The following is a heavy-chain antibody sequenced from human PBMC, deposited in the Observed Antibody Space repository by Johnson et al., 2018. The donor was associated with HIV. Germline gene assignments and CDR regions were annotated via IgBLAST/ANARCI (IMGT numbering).Heavy chain of an antibody. V-gene: IGHV3-13*01. CDR1: RFTFSSND. D-gene: IGHD5-18*01. J-gene: IGHJ3*02. Sequence: VQLVESGGGLIQPGGSLRLSCAASRFTFSSNDMHWVRQATGKGLEWVSTIGPGGDTYHPGSVKGRFTISREHAKNSLYLQMNSLRAGDTAVYYCARGAMGNAFDIWGQGTMVTVSS. CDR3: ARGAMGNAFDI. CDR2: IGPGGDT.